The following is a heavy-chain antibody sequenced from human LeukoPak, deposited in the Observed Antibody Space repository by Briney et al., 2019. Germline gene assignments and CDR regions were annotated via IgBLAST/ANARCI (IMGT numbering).Heavy chain of an antibody. CDR1: GFTFSGSA. CDR2: IRSKANSYAT. J-gene: IGHJ6*03. D-gene: IGHD3-10*01. CDR3: TATYYGSGRHYYYMDV. V-gene: IGHV3-73*01. Sequence: GGSLRLSCAASGFTFSGSAMHWVRQASGKGLEWVGRIRSKANSYATAYAASVKGRFTISRDDSKNTAYLQMNSLKTEGKAVYYCTATYYGSGRHYYYMDVWGKGTTVTVSS.